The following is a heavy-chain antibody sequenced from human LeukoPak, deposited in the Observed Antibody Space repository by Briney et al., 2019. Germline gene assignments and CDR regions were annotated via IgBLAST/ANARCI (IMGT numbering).Heavy chain of an antibody. D-gene: IGHD3-10*01. CDR1: GGSINNYY. J-gene: IGHJ4*02. CDR3: ARVRDGPGSYRRPIDS. Sequence: SETLSLTCTVSGGSINNYYWSWMRQPPGKGLEWIGYIYDSGSTNYNPSLQSRVTISVDTSKNQFSLKLSSVTAADTAVYYCARVRDGPGSYRRPIDSWGQGTLVTVSS. CDR2: IYDSGST. V-gene: IGHV4-59*08.